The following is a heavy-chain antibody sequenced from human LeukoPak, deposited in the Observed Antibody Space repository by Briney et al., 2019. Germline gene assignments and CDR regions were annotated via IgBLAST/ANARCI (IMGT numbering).Heavy chain of an antibody. V-gene: IGHV3-21*01. D-gene: IGHD3-22*01. CDR3: ARLYYYDSTGYYAAAFDI. J-gene: IGHJ3*02. CDR1: GFTFSSYS. CDR2: ISSSSSYI. Sequence: PGGSLRLSCAASGFTFSSYSMTWVRQAPGKGLEWVSSISSSSSYIYYADSVKGRFTISRGDVDNVVYLQMNSLGAEDTAVYYCARLYYYDSTGYYAAAFDIWGQGTTVTVSS.